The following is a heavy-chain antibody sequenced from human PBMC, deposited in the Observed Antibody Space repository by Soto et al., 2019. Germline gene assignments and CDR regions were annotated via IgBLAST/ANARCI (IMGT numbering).Heavy chain of an antibody. D-gene: IGHD2-8*01. V-gene: IGHV2-5*02. CDR1: GFSLSTSGVG. CDR3: AHYCAHNCTNGVCYYSYYMDV. Sequence: QITLKESGPTLVKPTQTLTLTCTFSGFSLSTSGVGVGWIRQPPGKALEWLALIYWDDDKRYSPSLKSRLTITKHTSKYQVVLTMTTMDPVDTATYYCAHYCAHNCTNGVCYYSYYMDVGGKETTVTFSS. J-gene: IGHJ6*03. CDR2: IYWDDDK.